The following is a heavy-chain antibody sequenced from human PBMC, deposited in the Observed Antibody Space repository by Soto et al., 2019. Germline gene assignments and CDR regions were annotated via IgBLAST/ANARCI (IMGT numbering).Heavy chain of an antibody. V-gene: IGHV3-15*07. J-gene: IGHJ6*02. Sequence: EVQLVESGGGFVKPGGSLRLSCAASGLTFSNTWLNWVRQGPVRGLEWVGRIKSNPDGGTTDYAAPVKGSFTISRDDSKNTMYLEMDSLKTEDTAVYYCTRLYGVWGQGTTVTVSS. CDR1: GLTFSNTW. CDR2: IKSNPDGGTT. CDR3: TRLYGV. D-gene: IGHD3-10*01.